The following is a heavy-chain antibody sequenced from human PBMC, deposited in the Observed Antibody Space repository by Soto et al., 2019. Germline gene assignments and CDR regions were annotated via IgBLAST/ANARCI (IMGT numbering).Heavy chain of an antibody. CDR3: ARGQKYYGSGSYYVLHYFDY. J-gene: IGHJ4*02. V-gene: IGHV4-34*01. CDR1: GGSFSGYY. Sequence: QVQLQQWGAGLLKPSETLSLTCAVYGGSFSGYYWSWIRQPPGKGLEWIGEINHSGSTNYNPSLKSRVTISVDTSKNQFSLKLSSVTAADTAVYYCARGQKYYGSGSYYVLHYFDYWGQGTLVTVSS. CDR2: INHSGST. D-gene: IGHD3-10*01.